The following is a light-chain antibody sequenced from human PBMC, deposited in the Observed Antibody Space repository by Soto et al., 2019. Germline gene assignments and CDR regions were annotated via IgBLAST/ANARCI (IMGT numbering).Light chain of an antibody. CDR3: SSYTSSSNPRV. J-gene: IGLJ3*02. Sequence: QSALTQPASVSGSPGQSITISCTGTSSDVGGYNYVSWYQQHPGKAPKLMIYDVSNRPSGVSNRFSGSKSGNTASLTISGLQAEDEADYYCSSYTSSSNPRVIGGGTKLTVL. CDR2: DVS. CDR1: SSDVGGYNY. V-gene: IGLV2-14*01.